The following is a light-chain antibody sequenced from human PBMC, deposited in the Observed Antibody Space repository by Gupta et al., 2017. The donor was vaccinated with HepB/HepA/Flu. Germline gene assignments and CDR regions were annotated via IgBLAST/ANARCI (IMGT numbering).Light chain of an antibody. J-gene: IGKJ1*01. Sequence: EVVMTQSPATLFVSPGESATLSCRASQSVSSNLAWYQQKPGQAPRLLIYDASTRATGIPARFSGSGSGTEFTLTVSSLQSEDFAVYYCQQYDNWWTFGQGSKVEIK. V-gene: IGKV3-15*01. CDR3: QQYDNWWT. CDR1: QSVSSN. CDR2: DAS.